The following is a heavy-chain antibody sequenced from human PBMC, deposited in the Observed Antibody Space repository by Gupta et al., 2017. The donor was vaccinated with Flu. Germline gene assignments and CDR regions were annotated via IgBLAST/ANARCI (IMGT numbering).Heavy chain of an antibody. CDR2: IKSDGSGA. CDR1: GFTFRNYW. CDR3: ARDGAGHDPIDY. Sequence: EVQLVQSGGGLVQPEGSLRLSCEASGFTFRNYWMHWVRQAPGKGLVWVSRIKSDGSGATYVDSVKGRFTISRDNAKNTLFLEMNSLRAEDTAVYYCARDGAGHDPIDYWGQGTLVTVSS. J-gene: IGHJ4*02. V-gene: IGHV3-74*03. D-gene: IGHD3-16*01.